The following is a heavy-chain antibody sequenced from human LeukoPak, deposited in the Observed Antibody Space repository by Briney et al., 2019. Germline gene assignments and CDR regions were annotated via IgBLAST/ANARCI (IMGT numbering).Heavy chain of an antibody. CDR3: ARDLSMDDAFDI. J-gene: IGHJ3*02. V-gene: IGHV3-21*01. CDR1: GFTFSSYA. Sequence: GGSLRLSCAASGFTFSSYAMSWVRQAPGKGLEWVSSISSSSSDIYYADSVKGRFTISRDNAKNSLYLQMNSLRAEDTAVYYCARDLSMDDAFDIWGQGTMVTVSS. D-gene: IGHD3-10*01. CDR2: ISSSSSDI.